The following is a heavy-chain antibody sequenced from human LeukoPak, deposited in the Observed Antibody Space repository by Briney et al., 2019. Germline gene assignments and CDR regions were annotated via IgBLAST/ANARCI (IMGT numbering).Heavy chain of an antibody. CDR1: GFTFSSYA. Sequence: PGGSLRLSCAASGFTFSSYAMSWVRQAPGKGLEWVSAISGSGGSTYYADSVKGRFTISRDTSKNTLYLQMNSLRDEDTAVYYCAKDEDYDFWSGYENWGQGTLVTVSS. CDR2: ISGSGGST. CDR3: AKDEDYDFWSGYEN. V-gene: IGHV3-23*01. J-gene: IGHJ4*02. D-gene: IGHD3-3*01.